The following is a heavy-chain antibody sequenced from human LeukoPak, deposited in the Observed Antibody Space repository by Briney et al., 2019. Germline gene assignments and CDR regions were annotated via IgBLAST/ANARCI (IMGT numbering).Heavy chain of an antibody. V-gene: IGHV3-21*01. CDR2: ISSSSSYI. CDR1: GFNFSSYS. CDR3: AREGGGITMIVVVNYFDY. D-gene: IGHD3-22*01. Sequence: GGSLRLSCAASGFNFSSYSMNWVRQAPGKGLEWVSSISSSSSYIYYADSVKGRFTISRDNAKNSLYLQMNSLRAEDTAVYYCAREGGGITMIVVVNYFDYWGQGTLVTVSS. J-gene: IGHJ4*02.